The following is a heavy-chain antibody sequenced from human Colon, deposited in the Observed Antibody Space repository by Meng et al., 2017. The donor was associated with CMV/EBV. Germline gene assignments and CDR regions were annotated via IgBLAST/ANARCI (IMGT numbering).Heavy chain of an antibody. CDR1: GFTFSDNY. V-gene: IGHV3-72*01. CDR2: SGNKFTSFST. Sequence: AVSGFTFSDNYMDWVRQAPGKGLEWIGRSGNKFTSFSTDYAASVQGRFTISRDDSRNSLYLQMNSLKIEDTAVYYCTRLKSGGYSDSWGQGILVTVSS. J-gene: IGHJ4*02. D-gene: IGHD3-10*01. CDR3: TRLKSGGYSDS.